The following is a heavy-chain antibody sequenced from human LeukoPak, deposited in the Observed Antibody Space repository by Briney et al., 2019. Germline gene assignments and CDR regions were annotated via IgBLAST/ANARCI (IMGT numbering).Heavy chain of an antibody. J-gene: IGHJ3*02. CDR1: GGSISSSSYY. CDR2: IYYSGST. V-gene: IGHV4-39*01. CDR3: ARRGTPLADDAFDI. D-gene: IGHD2-15*01. Sequence: SETPSLTCTVSGGSISSSSYYWGWIRQPPGKGLEWIGSIYYSGSTYYNPSLKSRVTISVDTSKNQFSLKLSSVTAADTAVYYCARRGTPLADDAFDIWGQGTMVTVSS.